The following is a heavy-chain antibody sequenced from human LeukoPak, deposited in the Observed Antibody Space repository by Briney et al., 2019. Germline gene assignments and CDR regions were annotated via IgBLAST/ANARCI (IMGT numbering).Heavy chain of an antibody. Sequence: SETLSLTCTVSGGSISSGGYYWSWIRQHPGKGLEWIGYIYYSGSTYYNPSLKSRVTISVDTSKNQFSLKLSSVTAADTAVYYCARTRGFHYGGNSKPAEYFQHWGQGTLVTVSS. CDR3: ARTRGFHYGGNSKPAEYFQH. CDR2: IYYSGST. V-gene: IGHV4-31*03. J-gene: IGHJ1*01. D-gene: IGHD4-23*01. CDR1: GGSISSGGYY.